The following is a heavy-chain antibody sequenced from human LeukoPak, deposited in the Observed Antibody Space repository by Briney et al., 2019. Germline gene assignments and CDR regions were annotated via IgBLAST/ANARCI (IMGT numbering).Heavy chain of an antibody. J-gene: IGHJ3*02. CDR3: ARLGSLTTVRDHAFDI. CDR1: GGSISSYY. CDR2: INHSGST. V-gene: IGHV4-34*01. D-gene: IGHD4-17*01. Sequence: PSETLSLTCTVSGGSISSYYWSWIRQPPGKGLEWIGEINHSGSTNYNPSLKSRVTISVDTSKNQFSLKLSSVTAADTAVYYCARLGSLTTVRDHAFDIWGQGTMVTVSS.